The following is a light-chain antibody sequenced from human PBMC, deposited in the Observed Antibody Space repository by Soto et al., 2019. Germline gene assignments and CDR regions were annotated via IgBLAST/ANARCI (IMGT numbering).Light chain of an antibody. CDR1: QGIGKD. CDR2: FAS. V-gene: IGKV1-6*01. Sequence: AIQMTQSPSSLSASVGDRVIITCRASQGIGKDLGWYQQKPGKAPKLLIYFASSLQSGVPSRFSGSGSGTDFTLTIISLQPEDFATYYCLQDYSFPLTFGGGTKVEIK. CDR3: LQDYSFPLT. J-gene: IGKJ4*01.